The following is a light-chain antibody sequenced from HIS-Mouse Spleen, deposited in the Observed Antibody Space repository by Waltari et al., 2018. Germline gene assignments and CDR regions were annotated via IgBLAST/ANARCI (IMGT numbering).Light chain of an antibody. CDR3: QSYDSSNVV. CDR1: SGRIASNY. V-gene: IGLV6-57*02. J-gene: IGLJ2*01. CDR2: EDN. Sequence: NFMLTQPHSVSESPGKTVTISCTGSSGRIASNYVQWYQQRPGSAPTTVVYEDNQRPSGVPVRFSGSIDSSSNSASLSISGLKTEDEADYYCQSYDSSNVVFGGGTKLTVL.